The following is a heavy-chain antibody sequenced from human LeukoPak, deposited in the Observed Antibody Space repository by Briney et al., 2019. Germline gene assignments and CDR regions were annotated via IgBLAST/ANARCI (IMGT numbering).Heavy chain of an antibody. CDR2: IKQDGSEK. D-gene: IGHD4-17*01. CDR1: GFTFSSYW. J-gene: IGHJ5*02. CDR3: ARVLLDYGGYGNWFDP. V-gene: IGHV3-7*01. Sequence: GGSLRLSCAASGFTFSSYWMSWVRQAPGKGLEWVANIKQDGSEKYYVDSVKGRFTISRDNAKNSLYLQMNSLRAEDTAVYYCARVLLDYGGYGNWFDPWGQGTLVTVSS.